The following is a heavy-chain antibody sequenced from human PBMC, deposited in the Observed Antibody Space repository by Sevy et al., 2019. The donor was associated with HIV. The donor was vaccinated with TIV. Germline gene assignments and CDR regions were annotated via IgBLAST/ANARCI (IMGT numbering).Heavy chain of an antibody. V-gene: IGHV3-7*01. J-gene: IGHJ6*02. Sequence: GGYLRLSCVASRFSFSSYWMTWVRQAPGKGLEWVSSIKKEGSEKYYVDSVKGRFTISRDNAKNYLSLQMKSLRGEDTAVHFCARGHYGMDVWGQGTTVTVSS. CDR2: IKKEGSEK. CDR3: ARGHYGMDV. CDR1: RFSFSSYW.